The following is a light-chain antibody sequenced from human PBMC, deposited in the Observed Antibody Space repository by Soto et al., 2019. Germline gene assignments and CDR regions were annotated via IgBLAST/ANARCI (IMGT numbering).Light chain of an antibody. J-gene: IGKJ2*01. V-gene: IGKV3-15*01. CDR1: QSVSSE. CDR3: QQYNTWPPAYT. Sequence: EIVMTQSPATLSVSPGERATLSCRASQSVSSELAWYQQKPGQAPRLLIYGASTRATGIPARFSGSGSGTEFTLTVSSLLSEDFAVYYCQQYNTWPPAYTFGQGTKLEIK. CDR2: GAS.